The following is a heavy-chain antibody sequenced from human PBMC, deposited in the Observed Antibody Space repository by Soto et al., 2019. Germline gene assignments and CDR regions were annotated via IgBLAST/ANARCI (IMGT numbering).Heavy chain of an antibody. D-gene: IGHD6-13*01. CDR1: GGPINSPDYY. CDR3: ARGISKYSSWYEPHTWFDA. J-gene: IGHJ5*02. Sequence: QVQLQESGPGLVKPSQTLSLTCTGSGGPINSPDYYWTWIRQSPGKGLEWIGYLYFNGGTQYNPSLRTPVRMSLDTSKKHFSLKMRSVTAADTAVYSCARGISKYSSWYEPHTWFDAWGPGVLVTVSS. CDR2: LYFNGGT. V-gene: IGHV4-30-4*01.